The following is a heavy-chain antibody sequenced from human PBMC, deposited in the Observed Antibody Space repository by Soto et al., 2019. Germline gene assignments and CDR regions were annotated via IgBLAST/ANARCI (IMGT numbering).Heavy chain of an antibody. CDR1: GGSFSGYY. CDR2: INHSGST. Sequence: SETLSLTCAVYGGSFSGYYWSWIRQPPGKGLEWIGEINHSGSTNYNPSLKSRVTISVDTSKNQFSLKLSSVTAADTAVYYCARGPSKGNIHYDILTGYYMDVRGKGTSVTVSS. CDR3: ARGPSKGNIHYDILTGYYMDV. J-gene: IGHJ6*03. V-gene: IGHV4-34*01. D-gene: IGHD3-9*01.